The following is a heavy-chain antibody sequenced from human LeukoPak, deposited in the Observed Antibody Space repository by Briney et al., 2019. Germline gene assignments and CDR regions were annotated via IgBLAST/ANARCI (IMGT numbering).Heavy chain of an antibody. D-gene: IGHD2-21*01. V-gene: IGHV1-24*01. Sequence: LWASVNVSCMVSGYTLTELSMHWVRPAPRKGREWMGGFDPEDGETIYAQKLQGRDTMTDDESTDTACMERSSLRAKGTAVYDCATYLGPTDIMWFRYFDPWGKGNRVSVSS. J-gene: IGHJ5*02. CDR3: ATYLGPTDIMWFRYFDP. CDR1: GYTLTELS. CDR2: FDPEDGET.